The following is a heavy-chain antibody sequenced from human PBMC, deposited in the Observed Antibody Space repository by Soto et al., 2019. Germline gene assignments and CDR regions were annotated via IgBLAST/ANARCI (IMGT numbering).Heavy chain of an antibody. D-gene: IGHD5-12*01. CDR3: VKSRGGNNFDFFD. Sequence: GSLRLSCSASGFTFSRYAMHWVRQAPGKGLEYVSGVRGNGDPPFYADSVKGRFTISRDNSKNTLYLQMSSLSADDTAVYYCVKSRGGNNFDFFDWGQGALVTVSS. CDR2: VRGNGDPP. CDR1: GFTFSRYA. V-gene: IGHV3-64D*06. J-gene: IGHJ4*02.